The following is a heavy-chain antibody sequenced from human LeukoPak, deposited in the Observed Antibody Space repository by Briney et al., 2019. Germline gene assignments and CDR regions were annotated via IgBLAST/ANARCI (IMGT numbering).Heavy chain of an antibody. CDR2: ISASDGST. CDR3: AKGHYYGSGSLDY. J-gene: IGHJ4*02. Sequence: PGGSLRLSCAASGVTFRNYAMSWVRQAPGKGLEWVAGISASDGSTYYADSVQGRFTISRDNSKDTLYVQMNSLRAEDTAVYYCAKGHYYGSGSLDYWGQGTLVTVSS. CDR1: GVTFRNYA. D-gene: IGHD3-10*01. V-gene: IGHV3-23*01.